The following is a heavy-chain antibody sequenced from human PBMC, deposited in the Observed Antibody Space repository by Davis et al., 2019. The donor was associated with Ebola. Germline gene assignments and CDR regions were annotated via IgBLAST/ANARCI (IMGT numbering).Heavy chain of an antibody. Sequence: GGSLRLSCAASGFTFSSYSMNWVRQAPGKGLEWVSYISSSSSTIYYADSVKGRFTISRDNAKNSLYLQMNSLKTEDTAVYYCETSSSSGGDYWGQGTLVTVSS. CDR2: ISSSSSTI. V-gene: IGHV3-48*01. CDR3: ETSSSSGGDY. CDR1: GFTFSSYS. J-gene: IGHJ4*02. D-gene: IGHD6-6*01.